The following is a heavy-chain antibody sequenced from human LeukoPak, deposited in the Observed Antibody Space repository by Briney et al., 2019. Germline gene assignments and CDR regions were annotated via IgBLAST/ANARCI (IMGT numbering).Heavy chain of an antibody. CDR1: GGSISSYY. Sequence: SETLSLTCTVSGGSISSYYWSWIRQPPGKGLEWIGYIYYSGSTNYNPSLKSRVTISVDTSKNQFSLKLSSVTAADTAVYYCARTRYSSGWLGGIDWFDPWGQGTLVTASS. V-gene: IGHV4-59*08. J-gene: IGHJ5*02. CDR2: IYYSGST. CDR3: ARTRYSSGWLGGIDWFDP. D-gene: IGHD6-19*01.